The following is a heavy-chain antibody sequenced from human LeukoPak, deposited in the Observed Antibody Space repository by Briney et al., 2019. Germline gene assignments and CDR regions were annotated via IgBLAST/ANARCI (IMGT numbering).Heavy chain of an antibody. J-gene: IGHJ6*04. D-gene: IGHD2-15*01. Sequence: GGSLRLSCVASGFTFRRYAMSWVRQAPGKGLEWVAGMSGSGGSTYHAESVKDRFTISRDNSKSTLYLQMSSLRDEDTAVYFCAKDQGDFVVVVAAYYYYGMDVWGKGTTVTVSS. CDR1: GFTFRRYA. CDR2: MSGSGGST. V-gene: IGHV3-23*01. CDR3: AKDQGDFVVVVAAYYYYGMDV.